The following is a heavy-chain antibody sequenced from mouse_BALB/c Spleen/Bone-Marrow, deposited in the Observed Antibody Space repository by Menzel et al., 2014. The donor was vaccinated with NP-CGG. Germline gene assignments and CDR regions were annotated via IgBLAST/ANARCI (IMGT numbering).Heavy chain of an antibody. CDR2: ISSGGNYT. CDR3: VRAYGSSYAMDY. V-gene: IGHV5-9-4*01. Sequence: EVQLQQSGGGLVKPGGSLKLSCAASGFTLSSYAMSWVRQSPEKRLEWVAEISSGGNYTYYPDTVTGRFTISRDNAKNILYLEMSSLRSDDTAMYYCVRAYGSSYAMDYWGQGTSVTVSS. J-gene: IGHJ4*01. CDR1: GFTLSSYA. D-gene: IGHD1-1*01.